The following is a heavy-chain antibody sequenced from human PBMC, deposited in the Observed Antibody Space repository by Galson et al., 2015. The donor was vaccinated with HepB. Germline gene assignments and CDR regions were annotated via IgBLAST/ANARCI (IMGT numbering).Heavy chain of an antibody. J-gene: IGHJ4*02. D-gene: IGHD6-13*01. CDR2: ISGSGGST. CDR3: AKLSRGIIAAAGNDY. CDR1: GFTFSSYA. V-gene: IGHV3-23*01. Sequence: SLRLSCAASGFTFSSYAMSWVRQAPGKGLEWVSAISGSGGSTYYADSVKGRFTISRDNSKNTLYLQMNSLRAEDTAVYYCAKLSRGIIAAAGNDYWGQGTLVTVSS.